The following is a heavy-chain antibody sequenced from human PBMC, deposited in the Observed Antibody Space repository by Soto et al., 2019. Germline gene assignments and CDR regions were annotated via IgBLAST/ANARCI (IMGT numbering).Heavy chain of an antibody. CDR1: GGSISSSSYY. Sequence: QLQLQESGPGLVKPSETLSLTCTVSGGSISSSSYYWGWIRQPPGKGLEWIGSIYYSGSTYYNPSLKGRVTTSVDTSKNQFSLKLSSVTAADTAVYYCARHGGQQLDAFDIWGQGTMVTVSS. D-gene: IGHD6-13*01. CDR2: IYYSGST. V-gene: IGHV4-39*01. J-gene: IGHJ3*02. CDR3: ARHGGQQLDAFDI.